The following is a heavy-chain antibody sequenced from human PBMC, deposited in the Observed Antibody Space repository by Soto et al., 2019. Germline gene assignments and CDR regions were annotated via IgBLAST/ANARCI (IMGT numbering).Heavy chain of an antibody. CDR3: AIQLVGGGEWFDP. CDR2: IYYSGST. CDR1: GGSISSYY. V-gene: IGHV4-59*01. J-gene: IGHJ5*02. D-gene: IGHD6-6*01. Sequence: SETLSLTCTVSGGSISSYYWSWIRQPPGKGLEWIGYIYYSGSTNYNPSLKSRVTISVDTSKNQFSLKLSSVTAADTAVYYCAIQLVGGGEWFDPWGHGTRVTLXS.